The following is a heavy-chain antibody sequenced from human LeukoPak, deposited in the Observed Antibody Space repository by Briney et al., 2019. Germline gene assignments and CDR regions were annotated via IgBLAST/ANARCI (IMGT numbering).Heavy chain of an antibody. D-gene: IGHD2-21*02. Sequence: SETLSLTCTVSGGSISSSSHYWGWIRQPPGKGLEWIGNIYYSGSTYYNPSLKSRVTISVDTSKNQFSLKLSSVTAADTAVYYCASGPIVVMTASYYYYYGMDVWGQGTTVTVSS. V-gene: IGHV4-39*07. CDR3: ASGPIVVMTASYYYYYGMDV. CDR1: GGSISSSSHY. CDR2: IYYSGST. J-gene: IGHJ6*02.